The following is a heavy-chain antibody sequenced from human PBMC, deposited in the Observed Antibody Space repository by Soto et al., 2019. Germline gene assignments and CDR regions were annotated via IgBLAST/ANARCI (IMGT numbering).Heavy chain of an antibody. J-gene: IGHJ5*02. V-gene: IGHV1-46*03. CDR2: INPSGGST. Sequence: ASVKVSFKASGYTFTSYYMHWVRQAPGQGLEWMGIINPSGGSTSYAQKFQGRVTMTRDTSTSTVYMELSSLRSEDTAVYYCARCPRQTYGDYVVEWFDPWGEGTLVNVSS. D-gene: IGHD4-17*01. CDR1: GYTFTSYY. CDR3: ARCPRQTYGDYVVEWFDP.